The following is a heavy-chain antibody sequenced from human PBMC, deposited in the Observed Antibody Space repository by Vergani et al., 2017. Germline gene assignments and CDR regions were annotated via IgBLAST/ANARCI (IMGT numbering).Heavy chain of an antibody. CDR1: GDSISSNNC. CDR2: ICHTEDT. D-gene: IGHD2-2*02. CDR3: ATIGYRRRGYYFDY. V-gene: IGHV4-4*03. J-gene: IGHJ4*02. Sequence: QVQLQESGPGLVKPPGTLSLTCAVSGDSISSNNCWTWVRQPPGKGLEWIGEICHTEDTKYSPSLMSRVTVSLDESRNLFSLRLSSVTAADTAVYYCATIGYRRRGYYFDYWGQGILVTVSS.